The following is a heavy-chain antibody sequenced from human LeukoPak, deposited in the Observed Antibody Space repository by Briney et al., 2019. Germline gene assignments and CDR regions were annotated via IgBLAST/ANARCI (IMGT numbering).Heavy chain of an antibody. CDR3: ARDLEYSSSWSD. CDR2: IWYDGSNK. CDR1: GFTFSSYG. J-gene: IGHJ4*02. Sequence: GGSLRLSCAASGFTFSSYGMHWVRQAPGKGLEWVAVIWYDGSNKYYADSVKGRFTISRDNSKNTLYLQMDSLRAEDTAVYYCARDLEYSSSWSDWGQGTLVTVSS. V-gene: IGHV3-33*01. D-gene: IGHD6-13*01.